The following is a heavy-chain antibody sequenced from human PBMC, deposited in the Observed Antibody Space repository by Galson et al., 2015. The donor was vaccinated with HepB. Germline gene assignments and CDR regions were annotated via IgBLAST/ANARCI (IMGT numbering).Heavy chain of an antibody. Sequence: SLRLSCAASGFTFSSYGMHWVRQAPGKGLEWVAFIRYDGSNKYYADSVKGRFTISRGNSKNTLYLQMNSLRAEDTAVYYCAKDSPEWDPSALFDYWGQGTLVTVSS. CDR2: IRYDGSNK. D-gene: IGHD1-26*01. V-gene: IGHV3-30*02. CDR1: GFTFSSYG. CDR3: AKDSPEWDPSALFDY. J-gene: IGHJ4*02.